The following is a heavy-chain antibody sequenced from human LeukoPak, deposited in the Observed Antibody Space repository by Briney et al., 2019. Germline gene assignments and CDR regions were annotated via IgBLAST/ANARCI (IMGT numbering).Heavy chain of an antibody. D-gene: IGHD3-3*01. CDR3: ARGGFWSGKPFDY. J-gene: IGHJ4*02. V-gene: IGHV4-59*01. Sequence: PSETLSLTCTVSGGSTSPYYWSWIRQPPGKGLEWIGYIYYSGSTDYNPSLKSRVTISEDTSKNQFSLKLSSVTAADTAVYYCARGGFWSGKPFDYWGRGTLVTVSS. CDR2: IYYSGST. CDR1: GGSTSPYY.